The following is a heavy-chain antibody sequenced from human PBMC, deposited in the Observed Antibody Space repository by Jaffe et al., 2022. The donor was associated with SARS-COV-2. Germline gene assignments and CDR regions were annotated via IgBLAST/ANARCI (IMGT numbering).Heavy chain of an antibody. CDR1: GFTFGDYA. J-gene: IGHJ4*02. V-gene: IGHV3-49*05. D-gene: IGHD2-15*01. CDR2: IRSKAYGGTT. Sequence: EVQLVESGGGLVKPGRSLRLSCTASGFTFGDYAMSWFRQAPGKGLEWVGFIRSKAYGGTTEYAASVKGRFTISRDDSKSIAYLQMNSLKTEDTAVYYCTRDFNSQDRAPCSGGSCYSEDFDYWGQGTLVTVSS. CDR3: TRDFNSQDRAPCSGGSCYSEDFDY.